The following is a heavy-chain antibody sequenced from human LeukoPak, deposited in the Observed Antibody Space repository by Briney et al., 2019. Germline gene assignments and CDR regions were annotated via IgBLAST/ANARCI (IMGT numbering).Heavy chain of an antibody. J-gene: IGHJ4*02. CDR3: AKEGTAQISTWYDN. CDR1: GFTSSNYG. Sequence: GRSLRLSCARAGFTSSNYGMRWVRQAPGRGLEWVAVISYEGRTTYYADSVKGRFTISRDNYRNTLFLQMNSLSPDDTAVYYCAKEGTAQISTWYDNWGQGTLVTVSS. V-gene: IGHV3-30*18. D-gene: IGHD2-2*01. CDR2: ISYEGRTT.